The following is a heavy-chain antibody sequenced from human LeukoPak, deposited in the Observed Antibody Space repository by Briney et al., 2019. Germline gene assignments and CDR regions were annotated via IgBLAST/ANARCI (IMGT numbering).Heavy chain of an antibody. CDR1: GYMFTSYG. Sequence: RASVKVSCKASGYMFTSYGISWVRQAPGQGLEWMGWISAYNGNTNYAQKLQGRVTMTTDTSTSTAYMELRSLRSDDTAVYYCARENRGSYFYYYYGMDVWGQGTTVTVSS. J-gene: IGHJ6*02. D-gene: IGHD1-26*01. V-gene: IGHV1-18*01. CDR3: ARENRGSYFYYYYGMDV. CDR2: ISAYNGNT.